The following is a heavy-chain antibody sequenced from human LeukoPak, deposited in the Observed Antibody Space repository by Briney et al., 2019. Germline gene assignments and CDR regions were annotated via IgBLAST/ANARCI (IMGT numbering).Heavy chain of an antibody. CDR3: AMEGYSGKYPAY. J-gene: IGHJ4*02. D-gene: IGHD1-26*01. Sequence: PGGSLRLSCAASGFTFSTYRMNWVRQAPGKGLEWVSSISSSSSYIYYADSVKGRFTISRDNAKNSLYLQMNSLRAEDTAVYYCAMEGYSGKYPAYWGQGTLVTVSS. V-gene: IGHV3-21*01. CDR1: GFTFSTYR. CDR2: ISSSSSYI.